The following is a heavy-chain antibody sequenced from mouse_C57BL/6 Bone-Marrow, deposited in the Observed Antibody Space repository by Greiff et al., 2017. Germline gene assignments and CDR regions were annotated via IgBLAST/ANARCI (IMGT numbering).Heavy chain of an antibody. Sequence: DVQLQESGPGLVKPSQSLSLTCSVTGYSITSGYYWNWIRQFPGNKLEWMGYISYDGSNNYNPSLKNRISITRDTSKNQFFLKLNSVTTEDTATYYCARNRRFAYWGQGTLVTVSA. CDR2: ISYDGSN. V-gene: IGHV3-6*01. J-gene: IGHJ3*01. CDR1: GYSITSGYY. CDR3: ARNRRFAY.